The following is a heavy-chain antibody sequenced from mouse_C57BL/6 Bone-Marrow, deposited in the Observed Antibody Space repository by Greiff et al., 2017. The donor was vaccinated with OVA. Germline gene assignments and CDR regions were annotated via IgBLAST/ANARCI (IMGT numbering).Heavy chain of an antibody. V-gene: IGHV2-3*01. J-gene: IGHJ4*01. D-gene: IGHD1-1*01. Sequence: VQLVESGPGLVAPSQSLSIPCTVSGFSLTSSGVRWVRQPPGKGLEWLGVIWGDGSTIYPLALISRLSISKDNSTCQVFLKLNRLQTNDTATYYCAKEGHYYYGSSFYAMDYWGQGTSVTVSS. CDR3: AKEGHYYYGSSFYAMDY. CDR2: IWGDGST. CDR1: GFSLTSSG.